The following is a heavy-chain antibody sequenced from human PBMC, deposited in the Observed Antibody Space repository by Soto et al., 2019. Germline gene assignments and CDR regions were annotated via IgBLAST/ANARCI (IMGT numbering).Heavy chain of an antibody. J-gene: IGHJ4*02. CDR3: GVYDGRGYHY. Sequence: QVQLQQWGAGLLRPSETLSLTCAVYGGSFSAHYWSWIRQPPGKGLHWIGEIKHSRSTNYNPSHTSRVTISLDTSKNQFSLKLSSVTSSDTAVYYCGVYDGRGYHYWGQGTLVTVSS. CDR2: IKHSRST. D-gene: IGHD3-22*01. CDR1: GGSFSAHY. V-gene: IGHV4-34*01.